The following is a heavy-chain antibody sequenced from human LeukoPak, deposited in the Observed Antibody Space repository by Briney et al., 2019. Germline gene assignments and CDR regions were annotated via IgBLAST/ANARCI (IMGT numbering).Heavy chain of an antibody. D-gene: IGHD3-22*01. CDR3: ARDRGSGYFDY. CDR1: GGSISSGEYC. J-gene: IGHJ4*02. V-gene: IGHV4-61*08. Sequence: SETLSLTCTDSGGSISSGEYCWSWIRQPPGKGLEWIGYIYYSGSTNYNPSLKSRVTISVDTSKNQFSLKLSSVTAADTAVYYCARDRGSGYFDYWGQGTLVTVSS. CDR2: IYYSGST.